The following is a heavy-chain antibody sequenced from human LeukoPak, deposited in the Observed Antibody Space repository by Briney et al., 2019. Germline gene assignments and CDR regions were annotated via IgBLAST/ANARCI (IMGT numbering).Heavy chain of an antibody. CDR2: IYTRGST. J-gene: IGHJ3*02. V-gene: IGHV4-4*07. CDR3: AGRRYCSADICSGGDAFDI. CDR1: GGSINNYY. D-gene: IGHD2-15*01. Sequence: SETLSLTCTVSGGSINNYYWSWIRQPAGKGLEWIGRIYTRGSTNYNPSLKSRVTMSVDTSKNQFSLKLSSVTAADTAVYYCAGRRYCSADICSGGDAFDIWGQGTMVSVSS.